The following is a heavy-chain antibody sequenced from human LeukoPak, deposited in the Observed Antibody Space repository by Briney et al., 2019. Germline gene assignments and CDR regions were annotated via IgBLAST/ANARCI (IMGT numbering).Heavy chain of an antibody. Sequence: GGSLTLSCSASGFTFSTYWMLWLPHAPGKGLVWVSRINTDGSSTNYADSVKGRFTISRDNAKNTLYLQMNSLRAEDTAVYYCARDETTVVTQFAYWGQGILVSISS. CDR1: GFTFSTYW. V-gene: IGHV3-74*01. CDR3: ARDETTVVTQFAY. J-gene: IGHJ4*02. D-gene: IGHD4-23*01. CDR2: INTDGSST.